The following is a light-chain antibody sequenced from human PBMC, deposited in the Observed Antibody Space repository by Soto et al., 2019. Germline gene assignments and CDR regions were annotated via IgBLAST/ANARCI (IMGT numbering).Light chain of an antibody. V-gene: IGKV3-20*01. Sequence: EIVLTQSPGTLSLSPGERATLSCSASQSVSSSYLAWYQPIPGQAPRLLIYLASSRATGLPDRFSGSGSGTDFTLTISRLEDEDFAGYYGQPHRTSQCTFGQGPMLEI. CDR2: LAS. CDR3: QPHRTSQCT. J-gene: IGKJ2*02. CDR1: QSVSSSY.